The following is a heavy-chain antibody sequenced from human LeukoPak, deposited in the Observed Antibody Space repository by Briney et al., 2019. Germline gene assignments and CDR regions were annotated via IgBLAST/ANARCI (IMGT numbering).Heavy chain of an antibody. CDR1: VGSITSSNHL. V-gene: IGHV4-39*01. CDR2: VFFQNT. J-gene: IGHJ4*02. Sequence: SDTLSLTCSVSVGSITSSNHLWGWIRQTRGDGLEWIGSVFFQNTYYNPSLKSRVTISVDRTRSLLSLDLRSVTAADTALYYCARQKGSTGFFDFWGRGTLVTVSS. D-gene: IGHD6-25*01. CDR3: ARQKGSTGFFDF.